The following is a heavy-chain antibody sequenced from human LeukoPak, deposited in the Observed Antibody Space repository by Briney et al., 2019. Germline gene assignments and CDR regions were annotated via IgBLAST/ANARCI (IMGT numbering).Heavy chain of an antibody. CDR2: IRSKAYGRTT. V-gene: IGHV3-49*04. J-gene: IGHJ4*02. D-gene: IGHD2-15*01. CDR1: GFTFGDYA. CDR3: TLARLGYCSGGSCYQKDY. Sequence: GGSLRLSCTASGFTFGDYAMSWVRQAPGKGLEWVGFIRSKAYGRTTEYAASVKGRFTISRDDSKSIAYLQMNSLKTEDTAVYYCTLARLGYCSGGSCYQKDYWGQGTLVTVSS.